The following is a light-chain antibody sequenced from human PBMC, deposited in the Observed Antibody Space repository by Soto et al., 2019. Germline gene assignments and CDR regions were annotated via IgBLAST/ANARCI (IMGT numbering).Light chain of an antibody. CDR2: GAS. CDR1: LTITNS. V-gene: IGKV1-5*01. CDR3: QQYNSYWT. Sequence: IQMTQSPSTLSASVGDRVTITCRASLTITNSLAWYQQKPGKAPNLLIYGASTLESGVPSRFSGSGSGTEFTLTITSLQPDDFATYYCQQYNSYWTFGQGTKV. J-gene: IGKJ1*01.